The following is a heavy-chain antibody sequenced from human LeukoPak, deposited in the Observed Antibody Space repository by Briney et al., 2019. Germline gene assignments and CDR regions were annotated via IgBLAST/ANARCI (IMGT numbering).Heavy chain of an antibody. V-gene: IGHV3-30-3*01. CDR3: ARDLANIVVVPAANDY. CDR1: GFTFRHYPA. D-gene: IGHD2-2*01. J-gene: IGHJ4*02. Sequence: GGSLRLSCLASGFTFRHYPAMHWVRQAPGKGLEWVAAVSADGNSKFYEDSVKGRFTISRDNSKNTLYLQMNSLRAEDTAVYYCARDLANIVVVPAANDYWGQGTLVTVSS. CDR2: VSADGNSK.